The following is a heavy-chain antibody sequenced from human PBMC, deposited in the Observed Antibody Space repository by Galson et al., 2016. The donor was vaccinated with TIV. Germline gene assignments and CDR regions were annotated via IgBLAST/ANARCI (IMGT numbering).Heavy chain of an antibody. CDR2: VSYDRSDK. D-gene: IGHD6-13*01. CDR1: GFTFGSYG. Sequence: SLRLSCAASGFTFGSYGMHWVRHGPGKGLEWLAFVSYDRSDKNYADSVKGRFTISRDNFKNTLYLQMSSLGAEDTAVYYCARGFSSYYFDYWGQGTLVTVSS. V-gene: IGHV3-30*03. J-gene: IGHJ4*02. CDR3: ARGFSSYYFDY.